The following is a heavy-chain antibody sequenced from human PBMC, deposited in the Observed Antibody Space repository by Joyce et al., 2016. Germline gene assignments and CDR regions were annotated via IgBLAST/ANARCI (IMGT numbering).Heavy chain of an antibody. CDR1: GFTVSRNY. CDR2: IYSGGTT. CDR3: ARRMYFYDGTGNYADAFTV. D-gene: IGHD3-22*01. V-gene: IGHV3-53*01. Sequence: EVQLVESGGGLIQPGGSLRLSCAASGFTVSRNYMSWGRQAPGKGLGWVSVIYSGGTTYYADSVQGRFTISRDISKNTLNLQMNSLRAEDTAVYYCARRMYFYDGTGNYADAFTVWGQGTMVTVSS. J-gene: IGHJ3*01.